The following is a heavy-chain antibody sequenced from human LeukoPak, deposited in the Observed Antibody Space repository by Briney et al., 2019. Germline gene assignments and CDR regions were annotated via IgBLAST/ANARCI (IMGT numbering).Heavy chain of an antibody. CDR3: ARDGVTGIHYYYYYMDV. Sequence: GGTLRLSCAASGFTFSSYEMNWVRQAPGKGLEWVSYISSSGSTIYYADSVKGRFTISRDTAKNSLYLQMNSLRAEDTAVYYCARDGVTGIHYYYYYMDVWGKGTTVTVSS. V-gene: IGHV3-48*03. D-gene: IGHD5-18*01. J-gene: IGHJ6*03. CDR2: ISSSGSTI. CDR1: GFTFSSYE.